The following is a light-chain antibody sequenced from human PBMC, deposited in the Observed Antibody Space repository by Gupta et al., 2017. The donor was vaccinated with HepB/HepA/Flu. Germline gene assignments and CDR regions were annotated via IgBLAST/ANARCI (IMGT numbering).Light chain of an antibody. J-gene: IGLJ1*01. CDR3: AAWDDTRNGYV. Sequence: QSVVSQPPSASEAPGKRVTISCSGGRSNIGSYTVNWYQQVPGTAPLLLIYDNSQRRSGVPDRFSGFKYGTSASLATSGLQADDEADYYCAAWDDTRNGYVFGTGTKVTVL. V-gene: IGLV1-44*01. CDR1: RSNIGSYT. CDR2: DNS.